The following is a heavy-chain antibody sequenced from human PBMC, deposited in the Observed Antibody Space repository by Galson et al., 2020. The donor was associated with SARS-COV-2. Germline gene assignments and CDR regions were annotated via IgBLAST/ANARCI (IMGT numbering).Heavy chain of an antibody. CDR3: ARSPPASTSGTSIYFDY. J-gene: IGHJ4*02. D-gene: IGHD3-10*01. CDR2: LDTSSTYI. V-gene: IGHV3-21*01. CDR1: GFAFSSYT. Sequence: SLRLSCAASGFAFSSYTMNWVRQAPGKGLEWVASLDTSSTYIYHADSLKGRFTISRDNAENSLYLQMNSLRAEDTAVYYCARSPPASTSGTSIYFDYWGQGTQVTVSS.